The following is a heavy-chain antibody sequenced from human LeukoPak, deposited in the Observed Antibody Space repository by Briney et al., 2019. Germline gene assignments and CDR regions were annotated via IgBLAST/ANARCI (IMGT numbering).Heavy chain of an antibody. J-gene: IGHJ4*02. CDR3: ARGGNYDILTGYYWPDY. V-gene: IGHV3-21*01. D-gene: IGHD3-9*01. CDR1: GFTFSSYS. Sequence: GGSLRLSCAASGFTFSSYSMNWVRQAPGKGLEWVSSISSSSSYIYYADSVKGRFTISRDNAKNSLYLQMNSLRAEDTAVYYCARGGNYDILTGYYWPDYWGQGTLVTVSS. CDR2: ISSSSSYI.